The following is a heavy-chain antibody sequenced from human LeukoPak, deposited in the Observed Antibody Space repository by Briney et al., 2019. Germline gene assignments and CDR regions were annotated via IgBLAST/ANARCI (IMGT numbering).Heavy chain of an antibody. J-gene: IGHJ6*02. CDR3: AREIQTAMVTNYYYGMDV. D-gene: IGHD5-18*01. CDR2: IWYDGSNK. V-gene: IGHV3-33*01. CDR1: GFTFSSYG. Sequence: PGGSLRLPCAASGFTFSSYGMHWVRQAPGKGLEWVAVIWYDGSNKYYADSVKGRFTISRDNSKNTLYLQMNSLRAEDTAVYYCAREIQTAMVTNYYYGMDVWGQGTTVTVS.